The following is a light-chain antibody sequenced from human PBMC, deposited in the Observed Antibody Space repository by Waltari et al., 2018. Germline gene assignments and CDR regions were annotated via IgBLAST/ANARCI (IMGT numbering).Light chain of an antibody. CDR3: LLFYNDARPV. J-gene: IGLJ3*02. Sequence: QAVVTQEPSLTVSPGGTVTLTCDSSTGTVPSSHYPYWFQQKPGQAPRTLIYDTSNKHSWTPARFSGSLLGGKAALTLSGAQPEDEADYYCLLFYNDARPVFGGGTTLTVL. V-gene: IGLV7-46*01. CDR1: TGTVPSSHY. CDR2: DTS.